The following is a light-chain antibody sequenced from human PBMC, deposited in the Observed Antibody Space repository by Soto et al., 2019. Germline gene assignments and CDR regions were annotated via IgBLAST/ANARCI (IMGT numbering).Light chain of an antibody. CDR2: GNN. V-gene: IGLV1-40*01. CDR3: QTYDSSLSGPV. CDR1: GSNIGAGYD. J-gene: IGLJ3*02. Sequence: QSVLTQPPSVSGAPGQRVTISCTGRGSNIGAGYDLHWYQQLPGTAPKLLIYGNNNRPSGVPDRFSASKSGTSASLATTGLQAEDEGDYYCQTYDSSLSGPVFGGRTKLTVL.